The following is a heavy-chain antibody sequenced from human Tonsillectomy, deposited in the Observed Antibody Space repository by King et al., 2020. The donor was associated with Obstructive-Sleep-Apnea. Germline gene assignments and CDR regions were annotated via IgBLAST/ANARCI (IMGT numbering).Heavy chain of an antibody. D-gene: IGHD3-22*01. CDR1: GGSISSYY. Sequence: VQLQESGPGLVKPSETLSLTCTVSGGSISSYYWSWIRQPPGKGLEWIGYIYYSGSTNYNPSLQIRVTISVDTSKNQFSLKLSSVTAADTAVYYCARVKFEDSSGYYYFDYWGQGTLVTVSS. V-gene: IGHV4-59*01. CDR2: IYYSGST. CDR3: ARVKFEDSSGYYYFDY. J-gene: IGHJ4*02.